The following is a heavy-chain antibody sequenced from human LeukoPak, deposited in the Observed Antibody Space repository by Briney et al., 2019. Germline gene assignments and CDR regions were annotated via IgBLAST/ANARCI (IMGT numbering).Heavy chain of an antibody. CDR2: IDKHESGK. D-gene: IGHD1-26*01. CDR1: GFTFSISW. V-gene: IGHV3-7*01. CDR3: ARDAGWGYYDL. J-gene: IGHJ4*02. Sequence: PGGSLRLSCVASGFTFSISWVTWVRQAPGKGLEWVANIDKHESGKYYVDSVRGRFAISRDYASNSVFLQMNSLRADDTSVYYCARDAGWGYYDLWGQGTPVTVSS.